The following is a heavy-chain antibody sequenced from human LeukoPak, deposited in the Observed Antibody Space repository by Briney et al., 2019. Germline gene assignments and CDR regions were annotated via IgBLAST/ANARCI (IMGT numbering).Heavy chain of an antibody. D-gene: IGHD6-13*01. Sequence: SSSSSYIYYADSVKGRFTISRDNAKSSLYLQMNSLRAEDTAVYYCARDRLGYSSPTYYFDYWGQGTLVTVSS. CDR2: SSSSSYI. J-gene: IGHJ4*02. V-gene: IGHV3-21*01. CDR3: ARDRLGYSSPTYYFDY.